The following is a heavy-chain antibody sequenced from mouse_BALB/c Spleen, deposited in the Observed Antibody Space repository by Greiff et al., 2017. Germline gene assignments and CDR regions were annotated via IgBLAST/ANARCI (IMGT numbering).Heavy chain of an antibody. J-gene: IGHJ1*01. V-gene: IGHV5-17*02. Sequence: EVMLVESGGGLVQPGGSRKLSCAASGFTFSSFGMHWVRQAPEKGLEWVAYISSGSSTIYYADTVKGRFTVSRDNPKNTLFLQMTSLRSEDTAMYYCAREDYYGYWYFDVWGAGTTVTVSS. D-gene: IGHD1-1*01. CDR2: ISSGSSTI. CDR3: AREDYYGYWYFDV. CDR1: GFTFSSFG.